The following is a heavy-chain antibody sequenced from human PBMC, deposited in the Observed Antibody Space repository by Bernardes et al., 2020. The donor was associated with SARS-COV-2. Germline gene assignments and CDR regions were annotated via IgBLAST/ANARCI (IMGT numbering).Heavy chain of an antibody. J-gene: IGHJ4*02. CDR2: IYYSGST. CDR1: GGSISSSSYY. CDR3: ARGGSRATWIQLWFSPPFDY. V-gene: IGHV4-39*01. D-gene: IGHD5-18*01. Sequence: SETLSLTCTVSGGSISSSSYYWGWIHQPPGKGLEWIGSIYYSGSTYYNPSLKSRVTISVDTSKNQFSLKLSSVTAADTAVYYCARGGSRATWIQLWFSPPFDYWGQGTLVTVSS.